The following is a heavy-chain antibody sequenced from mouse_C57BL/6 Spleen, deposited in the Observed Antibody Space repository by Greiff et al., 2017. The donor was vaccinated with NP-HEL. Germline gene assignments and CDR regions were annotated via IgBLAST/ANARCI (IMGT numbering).Heavy chain of an antibody. Sequence: VQLQQSGAELVRPGASVTLSCKASGYTFTDYEMHWVKQTPVHGLEWIGAIDPETGGTAYNQKFKGKAILTADNTSSTAYMELHSLTSEDSAVYYCTRYYGSSSHWYFDDWGTGTTVTVSS. D-gene: IGHD1-1*01. V-gene: IGHV1-15*01. CDR1: GYTFTDYE. CDR3: TRYYGSSSHWYFDD. CDR2: IDPETGGT. J-gene: IGHJ1*03.